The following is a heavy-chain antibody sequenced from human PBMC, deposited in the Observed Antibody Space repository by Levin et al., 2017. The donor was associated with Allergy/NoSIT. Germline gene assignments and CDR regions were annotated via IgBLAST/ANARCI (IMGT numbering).Heavy chain of an antibody. CDR1: GYRFRDYG. CDR2: ISAYNGKL. V-gene: IGHV1-18*01. J-gene: IGHJ4*02. CDR3: ARHKNPLLAAADYFDT. Sequence: GESLKISCQASGYRFRDYGYSWLRQAPGQGLQWMGWISAYNGKLNYEQHFQGRVTMTTDTSTSTVYMEMRSLRPDDTGVYYCARHKNPLLAAADYFDTWGQGTLVTVSS. D-gene: IGHD6-25*01.